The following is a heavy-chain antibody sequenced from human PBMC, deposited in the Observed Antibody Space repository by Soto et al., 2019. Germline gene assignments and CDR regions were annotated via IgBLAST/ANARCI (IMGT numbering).Heavy chain of an antibody. V-gene: IGHV5-51*01. J-gene: IGHJ6*02. Sequence: GESLKISCKGSGYSFTSYWIGWVRQMPGKGLEWMGIIYPGDSDTRYSPSFQGQVTISADKSISTAYLQWSSLKASDTAMYYCARPLRDCSSTSCYEGRYYYYGMDVWGQGTTVTVSS. CDR1: GYSFTSYW. D-gene: IGHD2-2*01. CDR2: IYPGDSDT. CDR3: ARPLRDCSSTSCYEGRYYYYGMDV.